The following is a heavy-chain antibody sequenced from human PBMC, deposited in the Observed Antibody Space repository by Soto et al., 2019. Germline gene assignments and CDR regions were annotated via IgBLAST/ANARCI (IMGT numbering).Heavy chain of an antibody. J-gene: IGHJ4*02. CDR2: FIHSGST. D-gene: IGHD6-19*01. CDR1: GGSFSNSF. Sequence: SETLSLTCAVYGGSFSNSFWTWIRQPPGKGLEWIGEFIHSGSTNYNPSLKSRVTISEDTSKNHFSLKLSSVTAADTAMYYCARGSYSSAGLDYWAQGTLVTVSS. V-gene: IGHV4-34*01. CDR3: ARGSYSSAGLDY.